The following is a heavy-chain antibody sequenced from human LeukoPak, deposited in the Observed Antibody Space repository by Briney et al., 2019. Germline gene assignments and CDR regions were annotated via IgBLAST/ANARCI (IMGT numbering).Heavy chain of an antibody. Sequence: GGSLRLSCAASGFTFSSYGMHWVRQAPGKGLEWVAVIWYDGSNKYYADSVKGRFTISRDNSKNTLYLQMNSLRAEDTAVYYCARDLNSDSGGYYYWGQGTLVTVSS. CDR1: GFTFSSYG. CDR3: ARDLNSDSGGYYY. CDR2: IWYDGSNK. V-gene: IGHV3-33*01. J-gene: IGHJ4*02. D-gene: IGHD3-22*01.